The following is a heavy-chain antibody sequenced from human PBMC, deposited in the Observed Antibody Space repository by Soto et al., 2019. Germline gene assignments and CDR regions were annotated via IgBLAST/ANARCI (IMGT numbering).Heavy chain of an antibody. CDR2: ISAYNGNT. Sequence: QVQLVQSGAEVKKPGASVKVSCKASGYTFTSYGISWVRQAPGQGLEWMGWISAYNGNTNYAQKLQGRVTMTTDTSTSTAYMELRSLRSDDTAVYYCARDPIVAVPAATRENWFDPWGQGTLVTVSS. CDR3: ARDPIVAVPAATRENWFDP. CDR1: GYTFTSYG. J-gene: IGHJ5*02. D-gene: IGHD2-2*01. V-gene: IGHV1-18*01.